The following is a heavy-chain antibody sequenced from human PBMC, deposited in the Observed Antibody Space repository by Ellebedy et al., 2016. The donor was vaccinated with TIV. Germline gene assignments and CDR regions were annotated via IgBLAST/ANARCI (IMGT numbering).Heavy chain of an antibody. Sequence: MPSETLSLTCTVSGGAISRCYWSRVRQPTEKGLEWIGYIDYSGSTRFHPSLKSRVTMSVDASKNQFSLKLSSVTTADTALYSCARGAGWYAYWGQGTLVSVSS. CDR1: GGAISRCY. CDR3: ARGAGWYAY. CDR2: IDYSGST. J-gene: IGHJ4*02. D-gene: IGHD6-19*01. V-gene: IGHV4-59*01.